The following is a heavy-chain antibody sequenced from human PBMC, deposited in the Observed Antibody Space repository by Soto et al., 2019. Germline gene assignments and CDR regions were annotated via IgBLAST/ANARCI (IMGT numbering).Heavy chain of an antibody. CDR3: VRDIR. CDR2: INSDGTTT. V-gene: IGHV3-74*01. J-gene: IGHJ4*02. CDR1: GFTFNNFW. Sequence: EVQLVESGGGLVQPGGSLRLSCAASGFTFNNFWMYWVRQTPEKGLVWVSGINSDGTTTIYADSVKGRFTISRDNAKNTLYLQMNSLIVEDTAIYYCVRDIRWGQGTLVTVSS.